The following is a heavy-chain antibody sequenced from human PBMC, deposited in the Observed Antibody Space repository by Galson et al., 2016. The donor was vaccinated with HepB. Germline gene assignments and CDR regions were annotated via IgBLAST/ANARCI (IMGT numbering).Heavy chain of an antibody. V-gene: IGHV5-51*01. CDR3: ARHPRYCGGDCDEKILDV. CDR2: IHPGDSDT. CDR1: GYTFTDYW. J-gene: IGHJ3*01. D-gene: IGHD2-21*02. Sequence: QSGAEVKKPGESLKISCKGSGYTFTDYWIGWVRQVPGKGLEWMGFIHPGDSDTRYSPSFQGQVTISADKSITTAYLQWRSLKASDTAMYYCARHPRYCGGDCDEKILDVWGQGTLVTVSS.